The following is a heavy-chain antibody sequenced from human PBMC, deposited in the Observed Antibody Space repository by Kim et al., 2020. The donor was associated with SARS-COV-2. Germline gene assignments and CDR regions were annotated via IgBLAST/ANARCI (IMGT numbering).Heavy chain of an antibody. CDR2: ISAYNGNT. V-gene: IGHV1-18*01. CDR1: GYTFTSYG. D-gene: IGHD6-13*01. Sequence: ASVKVSCKASGYTFTSYGISWVRQAPGQGLEWMGWISAYNGNTNYAQKLQGRVTMTTDTSTSTAYMELRSLRSDDTAVYYCALRGPSSSSAEYFQHWGQGTLVTVSS. CDR3: ALRGPSSSSAEYFQH. J-gene: IGHJ1*01.